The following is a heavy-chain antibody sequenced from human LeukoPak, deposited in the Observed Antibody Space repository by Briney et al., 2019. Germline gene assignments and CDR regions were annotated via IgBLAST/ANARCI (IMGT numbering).Heavy chain of an antibody. D-gene: IGHD5-18*01. J-gene: IGHJ4*02. CDR1: GFTFSSYA. CDR3: AKSEYNTAMVLRHLDH. CDR2: ISGSGGST. Sequence: GGSLRLSCAASGFTFSSYAMSWVRQAPGKGLEWVSAISGSGGSTYYADSVKGRFTISRDNSKNTLYLQMNSLRAEDTAVYYCAKSEYNTAMVLRHLDHWGQGTLVTVSS. V-gene: IGHV3-23*01.